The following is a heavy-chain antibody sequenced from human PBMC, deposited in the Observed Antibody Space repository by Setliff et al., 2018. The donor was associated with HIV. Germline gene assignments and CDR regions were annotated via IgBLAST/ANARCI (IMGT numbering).Heavy chain of an antibody. Sequence: PSETLSLTCTVSGDSISSGGFYCNWFRQYPEKGLEWIGWIHYSGRTNFNPSLRSRATISFDTSKNQFSLNLTSVTAADTAVYYCARDKPYDSSGYRTLYYWGQGTLVTVSS. J-gene: IGHJ4*02. V-gene: IGHV4-31*03. CDR3: ARDKPYDSSGYRTLYY. D-gene: IGHD3-22*01. CDR2: IHYSGRT. CDR1: GDSISSGGFY.